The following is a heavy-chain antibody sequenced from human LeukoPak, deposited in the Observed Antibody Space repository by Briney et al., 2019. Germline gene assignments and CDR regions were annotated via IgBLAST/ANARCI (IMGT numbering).Heavy chain of an antibody. V-gene: IGHV3-23*01. CDR3: AKQTRYDSPAGGRGFDY. Sequence: PGGSLRLSCAASGFTFSDYYMSWIRQASGKGLEWVSGISGSGSITYYADSVKGRFTISRDNSKNTLFLEMSSLRAEDTAVYYCAKQTRYDSPAGGRGFDYWGQGTLVTVSS. CDR1: GFTFSDYY. D-gene: IGHD3-22*01. J-gene: IGHJ4*02. CDR2: ISGSGSIT.